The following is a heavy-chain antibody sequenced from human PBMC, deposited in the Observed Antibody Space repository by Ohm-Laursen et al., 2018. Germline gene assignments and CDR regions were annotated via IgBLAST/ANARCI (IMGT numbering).Heavy chain of an antibody. CDR1: GFTFSSYS. D-gene: IGHD6-6*01. V-gene: IGHV3-48*01. CDR2: ISSSSNTI. J-gene: IGHJ4*02. CDR3: ARGGSISFDY. Sequence: SLRLSCSASGFTFSSYSMNWVRQAPGKGLEWVSYISSSSNTIYYADSVKGRFTISRDNAKNSLYLQMNSLRAEDTAVYYCARGGSISFDYWGQGTLVTVSS.